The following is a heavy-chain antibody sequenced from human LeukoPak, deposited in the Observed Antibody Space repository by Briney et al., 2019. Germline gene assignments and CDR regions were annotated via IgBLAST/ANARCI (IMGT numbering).Heavy chain of an antibody. CDR2: ISNSGTTI. Sequence: GGSLRLSCAASGFSFGDYYMSWIRKAPGKGLEWVSYISNSGTTIYYAASVKGRFTISRDNPKNSVFLQMNSLRADDTAVYYCARLEVRGVIIGYWGQGTLVTVSS. D-gene: IGHD3-10*01. CDR3: ARLEVRGVIIGY. V-gene: IGHV3-11*01. J-gene: IGHJ4*02. CDR1: GFSFGDYY.